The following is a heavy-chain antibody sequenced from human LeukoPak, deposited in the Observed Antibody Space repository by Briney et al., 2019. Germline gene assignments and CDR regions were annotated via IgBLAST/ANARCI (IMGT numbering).Heavy chain of an antibody. J-gene: IGHJ4*02. D-gene: IGHD1/OR15-1a*01. V-gene: IGHV4-34*01. CDR2: IDHSGST. CDR1: GGSFSGYY. Sequence: SETLSLTCAVYGGSFSGYYWSWIRQPPGKGLEWIGEIDHSGSTNYNPSLKSRVTISVDTSKNQFSLKLSSVTAADTAVYYCARVGGNTLDYWGQGTLVTVPS. CDR3: ARVGGNTLDY.